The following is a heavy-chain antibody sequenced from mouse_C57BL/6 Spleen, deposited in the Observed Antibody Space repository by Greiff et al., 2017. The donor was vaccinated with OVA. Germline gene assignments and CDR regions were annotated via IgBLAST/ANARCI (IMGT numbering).Heavy chain of an antibody. CDR2: INPNYGTT. CDR1: GYSFTDYN. Sequence: VQLQQSGPELVKPGASVKISCKASGYSFTDYNMNWVKQSNGKSLEWIGVINPNYGTTSYNQKFKGKATLTVDQSSSTAYMQLNSLTSEDSAVYYCESLDSSGYNAMDYWGQGTTVTVSS. V-gene: IGHV1-39*01. J-gene: IGHJ4*01. CDR3: ESLDSSGYNAMDY. D-gene: IGHD3-2*02.